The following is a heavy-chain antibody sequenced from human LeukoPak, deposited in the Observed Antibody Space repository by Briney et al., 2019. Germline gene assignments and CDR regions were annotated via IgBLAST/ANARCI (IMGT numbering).Heavy chain of an antibody. CDR3: ARGREQWPSPFDY. Sequence: SETLSLTCTVSGGSISSYYWSWIRQPPGKGLEWIGYIYYSGSTNYNPSLKSRVTISVDTSKNQFSLKLSSVTAADTAVYYCARGREQWPSPFDYWGQGTLVTVSS. J-gene: IGHJ4*02. D-gene: IGHD6-19*01. CDR2: IYYSGST. CDR1: GGSISSYY. V-gene: IGHV4-59*01.